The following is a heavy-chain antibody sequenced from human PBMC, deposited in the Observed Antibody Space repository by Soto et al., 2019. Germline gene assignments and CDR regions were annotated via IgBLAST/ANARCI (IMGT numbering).Heavy chain of an antibody. V-gene: IGHV3-23*01. Sequence: EVQLLESGGGLAQPGGSLRLSCAASGFTFSTYAMSWVRQAAGKGMEWVSTISDSGSTYYADSVKGRFTISRDNSKNTLYQEMNSLRADDTAVYYCAKNKGGRDCIRTSCLYSFDYWGQGTLVTVSS. CDR3: AKNKGGRDCIRTSCLYSFDY. J-gene: IGHJ4*02. CDR1: GFTFSTYA. D-gene: IGHD2-2*01. CDR2: ISDSGST.